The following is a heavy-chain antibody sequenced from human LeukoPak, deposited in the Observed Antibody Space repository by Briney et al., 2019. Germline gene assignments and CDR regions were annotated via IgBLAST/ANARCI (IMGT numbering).Heavy chain of an antibody. CDR3: ARDIPCSSSWFLHGMDV. Sequence: GASVKVSCKASGYTFTSYGISWVRQAPGQGLEWMGWISAYNGNTNYAQKLQGRVTMTTDTSTSTAYMELRSLRSDDTAVYYCARDIPCSSSWFLHGMDVWGQGTTVTVSS. V-gene: IGHV1-18*01. D-gene: IGHD6-13*01. J-gene: IGHJ6*02. CDR1: GYTFTSYG. CDR2: ISAYNGNT.